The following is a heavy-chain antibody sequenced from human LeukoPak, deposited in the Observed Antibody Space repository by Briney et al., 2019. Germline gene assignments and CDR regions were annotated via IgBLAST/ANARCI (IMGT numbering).Heavy chain of an antibody. D-gene: IGHD2-2*02. J-gene: IGHJ4*02. CDR3: AKSDCDSGSCYTIGY. Sequence: GGSLRLSCAASGFTFSNYAMSWVRQAPGKGLEWVSLISGSGGNTSYADSGKGRFTISRDNSKNTLYLEVSSLRAEDTALYYCAKSDCDSGSCYTIGYWGQGTLVTVSS. CDR2: ISGSGGNT. CDR1: GFTFSNYA. V-gene: IGHV3-23*01.